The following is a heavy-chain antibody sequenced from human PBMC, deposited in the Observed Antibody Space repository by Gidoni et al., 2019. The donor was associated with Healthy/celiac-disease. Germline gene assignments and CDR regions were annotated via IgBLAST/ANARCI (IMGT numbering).Heavy chain of an antibody. CDR3: ARDRGIAAAYYYYYYGMDV. Sequence: QVQLVESGGGVVQPGRSLRLSCAASGFTFSSYAMHWVRQAPGKGLEWVAVISYDGSNKYYADSVKGRFTISRDNSKNTLYRQMNSLRAEDTAVYYCARDRGIAAAYYYYYYGMDVWGQGTTVTVSS. CDR1: GFTFSSYA. V-gene: IGHV3-30-3*01. D-gene: IGHD6-13*01. CDR2: ISYDGSNK. J-gene: IGHJ6*02.